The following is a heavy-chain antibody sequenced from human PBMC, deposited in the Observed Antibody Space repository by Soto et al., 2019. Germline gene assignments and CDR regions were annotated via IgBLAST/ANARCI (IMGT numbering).Heavy chain of an antibody. CDR1: GGSVSSGNYY. Sequence: SETLSLTCSVSGGSVSSGNYYWSWIRQPPGKGLEWIGYIYYTGSTNYNPSLKSRVTISVDTSKNQFSLTLSSVTAADTAVYYCARVYSGSYSDYWGQGTLVTVSS. CDR2: IYYTGST. J-gene: IGHJ4*02. V-gene: IGHV4-61*01. D-gene: IGHD1-26*01. CDR3: ARVYSGSYSDY.